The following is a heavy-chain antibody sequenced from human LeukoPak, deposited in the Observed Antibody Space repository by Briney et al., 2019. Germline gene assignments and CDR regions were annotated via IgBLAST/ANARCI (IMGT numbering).Heavy chain of an antibody. CDR2: ISGSDGST. D-gene: IGHD3-10*01. V-gene: IGHV3-23*01. CDR3: AKGHYYGSGSLDY. CDR1: GFTFSSYA. J-gene: IGHJ4*02. Sequence: GGSLRLSCAASGFTFSSYAMSWVRQAPGKGLEWVSAISGSDGSTYYVDSVKGRFTISRDNSKNTLYVQMNSLRAEDTAVYYCAKGHYYGSGSLDYWGQGTLVTVSS.